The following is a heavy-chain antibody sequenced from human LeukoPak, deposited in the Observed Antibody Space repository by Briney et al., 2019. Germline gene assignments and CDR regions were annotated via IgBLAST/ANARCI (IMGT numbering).Heavy chain of an antibody. CDR1: GYTFTGYY. V-gene: IGHV1-2*02. Sequence: GASVKVSCKASGYTFTGYYMHWARQAPGQGLEWMGWINPNSGGANYAQKFQGRVTMTRDTSISTAYMELSRLRSDDTAVYYCARDYDPYSGSSGGQYDYWGQGTLVTVSS. D-gene: IGHD1-26*01. CDR3: ARDYDPYSGSSGGQYDY. J-gene: IGHJ4*02. CDR2: INPNSGGA.